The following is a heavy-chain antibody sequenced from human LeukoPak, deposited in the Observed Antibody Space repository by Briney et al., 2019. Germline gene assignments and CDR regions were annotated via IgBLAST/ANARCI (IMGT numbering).Heavy chain of an antibody. D-gene: IGHD3-22*01. CDR1: GYSISIAFY. V-gene: IGHV4-38-2*02. Sequence: SETLSLTCTVSGYSISIAFYWGWIRQPPGKGLEWIGIISHSGSTYNNPSLKSRVTISVDTSKIQFSLKLSSVTAADTAVYYCARGFDYYDSSGYLSNWYFDLWGRGTLVTVSS. J-gene: IGHJ2*01. CDR2: ISHSGST. CDR3: ARGFDYYDSSGYLSNWYFDL.